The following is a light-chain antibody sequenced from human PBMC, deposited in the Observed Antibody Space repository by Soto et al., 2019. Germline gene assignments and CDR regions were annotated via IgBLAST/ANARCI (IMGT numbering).Light chain of an antibody. J-gene: IGKJ1*01. Sequence: EMVWTSPQGPWFFSQGERATPSCRPSQGVTTTPLAWYQKKPGQAPRLLIYGESSRATGIPDRFSGSGSGTDFTLTISRLEPEDFALYYCQQYGSSPETFGQGTKVEIK. CDR1: QGVTTTP. CDR3: QQYGSSPET. V-gene: IGKV3-20*01. CDR2: GES.